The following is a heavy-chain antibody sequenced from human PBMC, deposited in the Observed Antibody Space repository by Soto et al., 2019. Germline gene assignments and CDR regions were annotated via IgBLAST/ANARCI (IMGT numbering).Heavy chain of an antibody. CDR1: GFTLSTYA. CDR3: GRLRKQNPDARSVDRYFDF. Sequence: QVHLVESGGGVVQPGRSLRLSCAASGFTLSTYAMHWVRQAPGKGLEWVAVISSDGRNTYYADSVKGRFTISRDKTKNTLDLQMNSLRAEDTDVYYCGRLRKQNPDARSVDRYFDFWGQGTLVSVSS. D-gene: IGHD5-12*01. V-gene: IGHV3-30*04. J-gene: IGHJ4*02. CDR2: ISSDGRNT.